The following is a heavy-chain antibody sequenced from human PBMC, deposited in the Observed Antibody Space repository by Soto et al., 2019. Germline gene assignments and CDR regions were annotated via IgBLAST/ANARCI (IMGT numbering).Heavy chain of an antibody. D-gene: IGHD5-12*01. V-gene: IGHV1-18*01. CDR1: GYIFTSYG. Sequence: QVQLVQSGVEVKKPGASVKVSCKAAGYIFTSYGISWVRQAPGQGLEWMGWISAHNGNRKYAQKLQGRVTMTTDTSTSTAYMELRSLRSDDTAVYYCARDLGGFPDYWGQGTLVTVSS. J-gene: IGHJ4*02. CDR3: ARDLGGFPDY. CDR2: ISAHNGNR.